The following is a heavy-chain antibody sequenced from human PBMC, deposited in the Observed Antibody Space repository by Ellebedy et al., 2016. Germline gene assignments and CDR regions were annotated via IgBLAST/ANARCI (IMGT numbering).Heavy chain of an antibody. V-gene: IGHV3-30*18. CDR2: IAYDGSDY. Sequence: GGSLRLSXAGPGFSFSSYGMHWVRQAPGKGLEWVAVIAYDGSDYYYGNSVKGRFTISRDSGKRSVSLQMNSLRAEDTAVYYCAKELVDYGDYDSVENWYFDLWGRGTQVIVSS. J-gene: IGHJ2*01. CDR3: AKELVDYGDYDSVENWYFDL. D-gene: IGHD4-17*01. CDR1: GFSFSSYG.